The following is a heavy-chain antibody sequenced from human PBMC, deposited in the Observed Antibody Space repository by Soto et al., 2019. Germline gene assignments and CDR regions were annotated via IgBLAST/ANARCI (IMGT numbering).Heavy chain of an antibody. CDR3: AGGGLTGNWFDP. D-gene: IGHD1-20*01. CDR1: GGSISSGDYY. V-gene: IGHV4-30-4*01. CDR2: IYYSGST. J-gene: IGHJ5*02. Sequence: QVQLQESGPGLVKPSQTLSLTCTVSGGSISSGDYYWSWIRQPPGKGLEWSGYIYYSGSTYYNPSLARRVTISVDTSKDRCSLKLRSVTAADTAVYYCAGGGLTGNWFDPWGQGTLVTVSS.